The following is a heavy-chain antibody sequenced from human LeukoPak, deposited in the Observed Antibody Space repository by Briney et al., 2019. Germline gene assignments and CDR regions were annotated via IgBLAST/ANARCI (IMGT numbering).Heavy chain of an antibody. D-gene: IGHD2-21*01. Sequence: GGSLRLSCAASGFTFSNYWMSWVRQVPGKGLEWVANIKQDGSEKYYGDSVKGRFTITRDNARNSLYLEMNSLRDEDTAVYYCGREDRESAYRYVDYWGQGILITVSS. J-gene: IGHJ4*02. CDR3: GREDRESAYRYVDY. CDR1: GFTFSNYW. V-gene: IGHV3-7*01. CDR2: IKQDGSEK.